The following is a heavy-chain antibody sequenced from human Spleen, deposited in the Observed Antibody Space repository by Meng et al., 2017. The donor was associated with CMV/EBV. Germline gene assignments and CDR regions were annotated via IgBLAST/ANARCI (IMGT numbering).Heavy chain of an antibody. CDR3: ARAYYDSTGSYYGLDV. V-gene: IGHV4-59*01. D-gene: IGHD3-22*01. CDR1: GGSITSYY. CDR2: IYYTGNT. J-gene: IGHJ6*02. Sequence: SETLSLTCTVSGGSITSYYWSWIRQSPGKGLEWLGYIYYTGNTNYNPSLESRVTISADTSTNQFSLKLSSVTAADTAVYYCARAYYDSTGSYYGLDVWGHGTTVTVSS.